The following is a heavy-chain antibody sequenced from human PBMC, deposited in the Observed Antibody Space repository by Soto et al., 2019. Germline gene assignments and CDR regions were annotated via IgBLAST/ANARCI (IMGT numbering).Heavy chain of an antibody. J-gene: IGHJ4*02. CDR3: ARGSYGDY. V-gene: IGHV1-18*01. CDR2: ISAHNGNA. D-gene: IGHD3-10*01. Sequence: QVHLVQSGAEVKKPGASVKVSCKASGYTFTSYGITWVRQAPGQGLEWMGWISAHNGNADDAQKLQGRVIVTSSTSASTAYMELRSLISDDTAVYYGARGSYGDYWGQGALVTVSS. CDR1: GYTFTSYG.